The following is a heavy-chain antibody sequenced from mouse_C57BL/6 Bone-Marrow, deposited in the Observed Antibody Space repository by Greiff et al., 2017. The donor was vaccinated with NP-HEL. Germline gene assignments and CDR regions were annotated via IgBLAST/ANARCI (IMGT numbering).Heavy chain of an antibody. CDR2: IYPRSGNT. Sequence: ESGAELARPGASVKLSCKASGYTFTSYGISWVKQRTGQGLEWIGEIYPRSGNTYYNEKFKGKATLTADKSSSTAYMELRSLTSEDSAVYFCARVQLRLRGGYFDYWGQGTTLTVSS. CDR1: GYTFTSYG. J-gene: IGHJ2*01. CDR3: ARVQLRLRGGYFDY. V-gene: IGHV1-81*01. D-gene: IGHD3-2*02.